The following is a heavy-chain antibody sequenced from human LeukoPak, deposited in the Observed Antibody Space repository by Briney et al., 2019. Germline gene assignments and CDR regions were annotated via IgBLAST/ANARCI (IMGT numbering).Heavy chain of an antibody. CDR2: IYTSGST. CDR1: GGSISSYY. V-gene: IGHV4-4*09. CDR3: ARRRATNYYYYYMDV. J-gene: IGHJ6*03. Sequence: PSETLSLTCTVSGGSISSYYWSWIRQPPGRGLEWSGDIYTSGSTNYNPSLKSRVTISVDTSKNQFSLKLSSVTAADTAVYYCARRRATNYYYYYMDVWGKGTTVTVSS.